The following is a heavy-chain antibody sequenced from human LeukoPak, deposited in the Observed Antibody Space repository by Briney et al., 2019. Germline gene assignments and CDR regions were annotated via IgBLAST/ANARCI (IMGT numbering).Heavy chain of an antibody. CDR3: ARERRGYSGYDSVRGDY. J-gene: IGHJ4*02. CDR2: ISSSGSTV. CDR1: GFTFSSYE. Sequence: GGSLRLSCAASGFTFSSYEMNWVRQAPGKGLEWVSYISSSGSTVYYADSVKGRFTISRDNAKNSLYLQMNSLGAEDTAVYYCARERRGYSGYDSVRGDYWGQGTLVTVSS. V-gene: IGHV3-48*03. D-gene: IGHD5-12*01.